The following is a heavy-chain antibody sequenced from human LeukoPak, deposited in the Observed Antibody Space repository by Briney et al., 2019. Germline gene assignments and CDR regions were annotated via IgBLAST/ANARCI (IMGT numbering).Heavy chain of an antibody. Sequence: SETLSLTCTVSGYSITTYYSNWLRQSPEKGLEWIGSIYYSAITNYNPSFKSRVIIPIDTSKNQFSLKLSSVTAADTAVYYCASGQWPYHFDYWGQGNLVTVSS. D-gene: IGHD6-19*01. CDR1: GYSITTYY. CDR2: IYYSAIT. CDR3: ASGQWPYHFDY. J-gene: IGHJ4*02. V-gene: IGHV4-59*01.